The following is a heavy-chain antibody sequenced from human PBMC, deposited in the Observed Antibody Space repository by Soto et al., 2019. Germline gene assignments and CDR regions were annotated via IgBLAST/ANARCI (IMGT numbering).Heavy chain of an antibody. CDR2: INPNSGGT. V-gene: IGHV1-2*02. CDR3: ARDLARYGDYVIDY. J-gene: IGHJ4*02. D-gene: IGHD4-17*01. Sequence: ASVKVSCKASGYTFTGYYMHWVRQAPGQGLEWMGWINPNSGGTNYAQKFQGRVTMTRDTSISAAYMELSRLRSDDTAVYYCARDLARYGDYVIDYWGQGTLVTVSS. CDR1: GYTFTGYY.